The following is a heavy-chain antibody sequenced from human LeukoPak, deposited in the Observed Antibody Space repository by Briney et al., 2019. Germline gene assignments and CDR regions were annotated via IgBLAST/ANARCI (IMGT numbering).Heavy chain of an antibody. CDR2: IWYDGSNK. V-gene: IGHV3-33*01. J-gene: IGHJ4*02. D-gene: IGHD5-12*01. CDR3: ARDRYSSYGGYFDY. Sequence: AGTLRLSCAASGFTFSSEGMHWVRQAPGKGLEWVAVIWYDGSNKYYADSVKGRFTISRDNSKNTLYLQMNSLRAEDTAVYYCARDRYSSYGGYFDYWGQGTLVTVSS. CDR1: GFTFSSEG.